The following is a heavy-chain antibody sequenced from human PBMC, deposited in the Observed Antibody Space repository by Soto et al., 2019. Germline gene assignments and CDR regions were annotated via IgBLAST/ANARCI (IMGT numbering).Heavy chain of an antibody. CDR3: TRARWAGTFDAFDI. J-gene: IGHJ3*02. Sequence: QVQLVQSGPEVKKFGASVKVSCKASGYTFTDYYLHWVRQAPGQGLECLGWINPNTGGTDSAQRFQSRVTMTRDTSIRLAYMELSRLTSDDTAMYYCTRARWAGTFDAFDIWGQGTMVTVS. CDR1: GYTFTDYY. D-gene: IGHD6-19*01. V-gene: IGHV1-2*02. CDR2: INPNTGGT.